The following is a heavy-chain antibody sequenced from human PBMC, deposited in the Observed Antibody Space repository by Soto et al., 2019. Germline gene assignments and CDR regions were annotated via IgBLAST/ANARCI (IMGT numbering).Heavy chain of an antibody. CDR1: GYSFTSLD. CDR3: GRGRSGQIVVFY. V-gene: IGHV1-2*02. Sequence: ASVKVSCKASGYSFTSLDINWVRQTAGQGLEWMGEIGPESGATRYAQRFQGRVTMTRDMSITTVYMALNNLSPDDTAVYYCGRGRSGQIVVFYWGQGTPVTVSS. CDR2: IGPESGAT. D-gene: IGHD1-26*01. J-gene: IGHJ4*02.